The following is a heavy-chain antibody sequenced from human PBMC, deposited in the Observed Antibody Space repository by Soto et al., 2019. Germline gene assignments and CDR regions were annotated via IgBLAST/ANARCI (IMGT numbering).Heavy chain of an antibody. J-gene: IGHJ6*02. V-gene: IGHV1-69*02. D-gene: IGHD2-21*02. CDR2: IIPVLGVT. CDR1: GSTFSSYT. Sequence: QVQLVQSGAEVKKPGSSVKVSCQASGSTFSSYTVSWVRQAPGQGLEWMGRIIPVLGVTNYAPKFKGRVTISADKSKTTAYMELSSLRSGDTAVYYCARRRYCGADCYSKYYYGMDVWGHGTTVTVSS. CDR3: ARRRYCGADCYSKYYYGMDV.